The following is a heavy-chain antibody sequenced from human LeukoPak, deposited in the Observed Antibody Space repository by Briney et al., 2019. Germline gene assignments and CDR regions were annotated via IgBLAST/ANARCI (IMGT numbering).Heavy chain of an antibody. CDR1: GGSISSGDYY. CDR2: IYYSGST. V-gene: IGHV4-30-4*01. J-gene: IGHJ5*02. Sequence: PSETLSPTCTVSGGSISSGDYYWSWIRQPPGKGLEWIGYIYYSGSTYYNPSLKSRVTISVDTSKNQFSLKLSSVTAADTAVYYCARVLGGNPGWFDPWGQGTLVTVSS. CDR3: ARVLGGNPGWFDP. D-gene: IGHD4-23*01.